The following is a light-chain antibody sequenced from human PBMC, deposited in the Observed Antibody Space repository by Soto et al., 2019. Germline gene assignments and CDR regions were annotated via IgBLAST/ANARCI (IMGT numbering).Light chain of an antibody. J-gene: IGKJ2*01. CDR3: QKYNDWPPYT. V-gene: IGKV3-15*01. Sequence: EVLMTQSQGTLSVSPGERVTVSCRASQSIGSNLAWYQQKPGQAPRLLIYGASTRVIGVPDRFSGGRSGTEFTLNISSLPSEDIAVYFCQKYNDWPPYTFGQGTKLEIK. CDR2: GAS. CDR1: QSIGSN.